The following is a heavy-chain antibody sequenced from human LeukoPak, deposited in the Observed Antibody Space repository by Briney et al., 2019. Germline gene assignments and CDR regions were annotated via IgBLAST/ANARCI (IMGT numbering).Heavy chain of an antibody. J-gene: IGHJ4*02. CDR2: ISRSSSHI. D-gene: IGHD2-15*01. CDR3: ARDRCSGGACYSFDF. CDR1: GFTFGTYS. V-gene: IGHV3-21*06. Sequence: GGSLRLSCAASGFTFGTYSMNWVRQAPGKGLEWVSSISRSSSHIYFADSVKGRFTISRDNAKNSLYLQVNSLRTEDTAVYYCARDRCSGGACYSFDFWGQGTLVTVSS.